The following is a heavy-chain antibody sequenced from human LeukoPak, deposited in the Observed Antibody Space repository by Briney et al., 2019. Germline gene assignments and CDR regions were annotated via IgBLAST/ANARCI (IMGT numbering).Heavy chain of an antibody. CDR1: GFTFSSYG. D-gene: IGHD3-3*01. CDR2: ISYDGSNK. V-gene: IGHV3-30*18. J-gene: IGHJ6*02. Sequence: GGSLRLSCAASGFTFSSYGMHWVRQAPGKGLEWVAVISYDGSNKYYADSVKGQFTISRDNSKNTLYLQMNSLRAEDTAVYYCAKDSYYDFWSGYYTDYYYYGMDVWGQGTTVTVSS. CDR3: AKDSYYDFWSGYYTDYYYYGMDV.